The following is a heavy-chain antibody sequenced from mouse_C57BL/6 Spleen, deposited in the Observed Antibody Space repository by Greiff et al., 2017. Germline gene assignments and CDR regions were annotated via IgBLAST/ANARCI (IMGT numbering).Heavy chain of an antibody. J-gene: IGHJ3*01. V-gene: IGHV1-55*01. Sequence: VQLQQPGAELVKPGASVKMSCKASGYTFTSYWLTWVKQRPGQGLEWIGDIYPGSGSTNYNEKFKSKATLTVDTSSSTAYMQLSSLTSEDSAVYDCARTNYDYDVWFAYWGQGTLVTVSA. CDR3: ARTNYDYDVWFAY. CDR2: IYPGSGST. CDR1: GYTFTSYW. D-gene: IGHD2-4*01.